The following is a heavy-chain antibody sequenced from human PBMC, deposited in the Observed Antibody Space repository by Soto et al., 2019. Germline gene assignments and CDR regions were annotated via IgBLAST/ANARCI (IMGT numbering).Heavy chain of an antibody. CDR3: ARDPRYSSGWYYFDY. D-gene: IGHD6-19*01. CDR1: GFTFSSYS. CDR2: ISSSSSYI. J-gene: IGHJ4*02. V-gene: IGHV3-21*01. Sequence: ESGGGLVKPGGSLRLSCAASGFTFSSYSMNWVRQAPGKGLEWVSSISSSSSYIYYADSVKGRFTISRDNAKNSLYLQMNSLRAEDTAVYYCARDPRYSSGWYYFDYWGQGTLVTVSS.